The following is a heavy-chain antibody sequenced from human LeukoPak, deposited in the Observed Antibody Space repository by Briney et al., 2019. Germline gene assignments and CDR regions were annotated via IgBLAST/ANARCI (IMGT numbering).Heavy chain of an antibody. V-gene: IGHV1-58*02. CDR3: AAERLTGGKVDTQLGAFDI. D-gene: IGHD1-26*01. J-gene: IGHJ3*02. CDR2: IVVGSGNT. Sequence: ASVKVSCKASGFTFTSSAMQWVRQARGQRLEWIGWIVVGSGNTNYAQKFQERVTITRDMSTSTAYMELSSLRSEDTAVYYCAAERLTGGKVDTQLGAFDIWGHGTMVTVSS. CDR1: GFTFTSSA.